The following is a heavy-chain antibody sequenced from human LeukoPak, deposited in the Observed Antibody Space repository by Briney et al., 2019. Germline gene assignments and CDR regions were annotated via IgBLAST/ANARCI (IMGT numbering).Heavy chain of an antibody. CDR2: ISSSGNTI. J-gene: IGHJ4*02. CDR3: ARVSYGSGSYYYFDY. Sequence: PGRSLRLSCAASGFTFSDYYMSWIRQAPGKGLEWVSYISSSGNTIYYADSVKGRFTISRDNAKNSLFLQMNSLRAEDTAVYYCARVSYGSGSYYYFDYWGQGTLVTVSS. D-gene: IGHD3-10*01. CDR1: GFTFSDYY. V-gene: IGHV3-11*01.